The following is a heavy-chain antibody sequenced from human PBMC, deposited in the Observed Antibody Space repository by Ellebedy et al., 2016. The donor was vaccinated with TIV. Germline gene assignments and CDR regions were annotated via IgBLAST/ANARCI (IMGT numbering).Heavy chain of an antibody. D-gene: IGHD4-17*01. V-gene: IGHV3-11*01. CDR3: ARDKHGDYDAFDI. Sequence: PGGSLRLSCAASGFIFSDYYMSWIRQAPGKGLEWVSYITTNGYSIYYADSVKGRFSMTRDNAKNSLYLQMNSLRAEDTAFYYCARDKHGDYDAFDIWGQGTLVTVSS. J-gene: IGHJ3*02. CDR2: ITTNGYSI. CDR1: GFIFSDYY.